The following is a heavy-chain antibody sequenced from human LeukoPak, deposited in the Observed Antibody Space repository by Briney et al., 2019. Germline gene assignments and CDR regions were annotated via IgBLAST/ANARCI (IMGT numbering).Heavy chain of an antibody. CDR3: AREDPDRKIVY. V-gene: IGHV4-4*02. CDR1: GGSISSTYW. D-gene: IGHD1-14*01. J-gene: IGHJ4*02. Sequence: SGTLSLTCDVSGGSISSTYWWTWVRQSPGKGLEWIGEIYHSGFTNYNPSLKSRVTISVDKPKNHFSLKLSSVTAADTAVYYCAREDPDRKIVYWGQGTLVTVSS. CDR2: IYHSGFT.